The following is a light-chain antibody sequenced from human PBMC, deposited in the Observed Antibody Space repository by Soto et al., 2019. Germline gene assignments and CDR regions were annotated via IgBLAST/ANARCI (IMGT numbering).Light chain of an antibody. CDR2: KAS. CDR1: QSISSW. J-gene: IGKJ2*01. V-gene: IGKV1-5*03. CDR3: QQYNSSLYT. Sequence: DIQMTQSPSTLSASVGDRVTITCRASQSISSWLAWYQQKPGKAPKLLIYKASSLESVVPSRFSGSGSGTELDLTISSLQPDDFATYYCQQYNSSLYTFGQGTKLEIK.